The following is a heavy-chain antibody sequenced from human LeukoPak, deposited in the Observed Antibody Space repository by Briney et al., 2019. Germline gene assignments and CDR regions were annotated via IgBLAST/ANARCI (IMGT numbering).Heavy chain of an antibody. Sequence: PGGSLRLSCAASGFTFSSYAMSWVRQAPGKGLEWASSIGGSGGSTYYADSVEGRFTISRDNSKNTLYLQMNSLRAEDTAVYYCAKVETAAAATLRGFDYWGQGTLVTVSS. CDR1: GFTFSSYA. J-gene: IGHJ4*02. D-gene: IGHD6-13*01. CDR3: AKVETAAAATLRGFDY. V-gene: IGHV3-23*01. CDR2: IGGSGGST.